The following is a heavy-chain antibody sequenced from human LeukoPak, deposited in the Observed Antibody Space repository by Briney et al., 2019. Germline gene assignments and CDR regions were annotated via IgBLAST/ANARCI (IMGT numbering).Heavy chain of an antibody. CDR1: GFSVRINY. V-gene: IGHV3-53*01. J-gene: IGHJ4*02. D-gene: IGHD6-19*01. CDR3: TKSSGWPFDN. CDR2: INSDGST. Sequence: GGSLRLSCAASGFSVRINYIAWVRQAPGRGLEWVSIINSDGSTYYADSVKGRFTISRDSSKNTVSLQMSSVRAEDTAMYYCTKSSGWPFDNWGQGTLVTVSS.